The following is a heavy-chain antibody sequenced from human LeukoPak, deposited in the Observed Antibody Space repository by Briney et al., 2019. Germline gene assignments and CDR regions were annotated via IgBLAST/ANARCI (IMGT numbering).Heavy chain of an antibody. V-gene: IGHV4-39*01. CDR2: VYNSGTT. CDR1: GGAISSSFN. J-gene: IGHJ4*02. D-gene: IGHD2-21*02. Sequence: PSETLSLTCTVSGGAISSSFNWGWIRQSPGKGLEWMGSVYNSGTTYYSPSLKSRITLSVDTSKNQFSLRLRSVTAADTATYYCACLGDSEDFWGQGALVTVSS. CDR3: ACLGDSEDF.